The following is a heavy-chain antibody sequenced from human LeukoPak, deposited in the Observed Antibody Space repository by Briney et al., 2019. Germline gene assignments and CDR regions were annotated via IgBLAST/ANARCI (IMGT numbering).Heavy chain of an antibody. V-gene: IGHV4-30-2*02. Sequence: PSETLSLTCAVSGGSISSGGYSWSWIRQPPGKGLEWIGYIYHSGSTYYNPSLKSRVTISVDRSKNQFSLKLSPVTAADTAVYYCARSRAFNSGAFDPWGQGSLVTVSS. CDR3: ARSRAFNSGAFDP. J-gene: IGHJ5*02. D-gene: IGHD1-26*01. CDR2: IYHSGST. CDR1: GGSISSGGYS.